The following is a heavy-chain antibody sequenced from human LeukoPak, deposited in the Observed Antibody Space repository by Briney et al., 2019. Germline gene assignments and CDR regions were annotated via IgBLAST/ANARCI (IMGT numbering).Heavy chain of an antibody. CDR1: GFTFSSYE. Sequence: GGSLRLSCAASGFTFSSYEMNWVRQAPGKGLEWVSYISSSGSTIYYADSVKGRFTISRDNAKNSLYLQMNSLRAEDTAVYYCARVGVSYEPSAADYWGQGTLVTVSS. CDR3: ARVGVSYEPSAADY. V-gene: IGHV3-48*03. D-gene: IGHD1-26*01. CDR2: ISSSGSTI. J-gene: IGHJ4*02.